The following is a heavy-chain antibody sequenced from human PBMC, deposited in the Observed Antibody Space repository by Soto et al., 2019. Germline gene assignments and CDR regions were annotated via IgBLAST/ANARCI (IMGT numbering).Heavy chain of an antibody. Sequence: SETLSLTRTVSGGSISSGGYYWSRIRQHPGKGLEWIGYIYYSGSTYYNPSLKSRVTISVDTSKNQFSLKLSSVTAADTAVYYCARVFSDSSSFFDPWGQGTLVTVS. CDR3: ARVFSDSSSFFDP. CDR1: GGSISSGGYY. V-gene: IGHV4-31*03. D-gene: IGHD6-13*01. J-gene: IGHJ5*02. CDR2: IYYSGST.